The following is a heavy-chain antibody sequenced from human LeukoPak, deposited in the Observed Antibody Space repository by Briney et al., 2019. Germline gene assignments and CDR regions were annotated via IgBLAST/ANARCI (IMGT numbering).Heavy chain of an antibody. V-gene: IGHV1-18*01. J-gene: IGHJ4*02. CDR2: ISAYNGNT. CDR1: GYTFTSYG. D-gene: IGHD6-19*01. CDR3: ATVSTGWSPGDY. Sequence: ASVKVSCKASGYTFTSYGISWVRQAPGQGLEWMGWISAYNGNTNYAQKLQGRVTMTRDTSTSTAYMELRSLRSDDTAVYYCATVSTGWSPGDYWGQGTLVTVSS.